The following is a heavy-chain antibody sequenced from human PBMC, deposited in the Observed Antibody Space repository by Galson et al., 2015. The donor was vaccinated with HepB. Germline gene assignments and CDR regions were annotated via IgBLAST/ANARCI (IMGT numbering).Heavy chain of an antibody. Sequence: SLRLSCAASGFTFSSYAMSWVRQAPGKGLEWVSAISGSGGSTYYADSVEGRFTISRDNSKNTLYLQMNSLRAEDTAVYYCAKSKYYDFWSGYSNWFDPWGQGTLVTVSS. CDR2: ISGSGGST. J-gene: IGHJ5*02. CDR3: AKSKYYDFWSGYSNWFDP. V-gene: IGHV3-23*01. CDR1: GFTFSSYA. D-gene: IGHD3-3*01.